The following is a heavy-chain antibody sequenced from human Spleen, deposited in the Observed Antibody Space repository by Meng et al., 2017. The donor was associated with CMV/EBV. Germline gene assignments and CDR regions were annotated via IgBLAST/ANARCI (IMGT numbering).Heavy chain of an antibody. CDR2: IFYSGST. J-gene: IGHJ3*02. V-gene: IGHV4-39*07. Sequence: SETLSLTCTVSGGSISSSSYYWGWIRQPPGKGLEWIASIFYSGSTYYNPSLKSRVTISVDPSKSQFSLKMRSVTAADTAVYYCARDSGGYGLDAFDIWGQGTMVTVSS. CDR1: GGSISSSSYY. CDR3: ARDSGGYGLDAFDI. D-gene: IGHD2-15*01.